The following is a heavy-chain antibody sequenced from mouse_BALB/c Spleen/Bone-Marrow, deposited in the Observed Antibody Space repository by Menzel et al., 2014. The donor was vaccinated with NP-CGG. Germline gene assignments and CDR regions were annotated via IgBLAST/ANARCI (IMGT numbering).Heavy chain of an antibody. CDR3: ARSGFDY. CDR2: IHPNSGNT. V-gene: IGHV1S130*01. J-gene: IGHJ2*01. CDR1: GYTFTSSW. D-gene: IGHD4-1*01. Sequence: ESGSVLVRPGASVKLSCKASGYTFTSSWMHWAKQRPGQGLEWIGEIHPNSGNTNYNEKFKGKATLTVDTSSSTAYVDLSSLTSEDSAVYYCARSGFDYWGQGTTLTFSS.